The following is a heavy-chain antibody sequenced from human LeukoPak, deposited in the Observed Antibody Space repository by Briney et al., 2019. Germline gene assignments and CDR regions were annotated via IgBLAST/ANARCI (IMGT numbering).Heavy chain of an antibody. J-gene: IGHJ4*02. CDR2: MNPNSGGT. CDR1: GYTFIGYY. CDR3: ARGTTPRDGYNLFDY. Sequence: ASVKVACKASGYTFIGYYIHWLRQAPGQGLEWMGRMNPNSGGTNFAQKFQSRVTMTRDTSITTAYMELSRLRSDDTAVYYCARGTTPRDGYNLFDYWGQGTLVTVSS. V-gene: IGHV1-2*06. D-gene: IGHD5-24*01.